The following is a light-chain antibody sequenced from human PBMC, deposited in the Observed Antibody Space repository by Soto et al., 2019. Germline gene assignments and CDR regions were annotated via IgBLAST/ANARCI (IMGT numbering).Light chain of an antibody. V-gene: IGKV3-15*01. J-gene: IGKJ1*01. CDR3: QQYNNWPWT. Sequence: EIVMTQSPATLSVSPGERATLSCRASQSVSSNLAWYQQKPGQAPRLLIYGASTRATGIPARFSGSGSGTEFTLTIRSMQSEDFPVYYCQQYNNWPWTFVQRTQVDIK. CDR2: GAS. CDR1: QSVSSN.